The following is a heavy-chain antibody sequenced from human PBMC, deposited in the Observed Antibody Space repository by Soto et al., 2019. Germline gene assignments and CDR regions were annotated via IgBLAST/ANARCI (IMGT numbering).Heavy chain of an antibody. J-gene: IGHJ5*02. CDR1: GGSISSSSYY. D-gene: IGHD2-2*01. CDR3: ARRGSSCYAFDP. CDR2: IYYSGST. Sequence: ETLSLTCTVSGGSISSSSYYWGWIRQPPGKGLEWIGSIYYSGSTYYNPSLKSRVTISVDTSKNQFSLKLSSVTAADTAVYYCARRGSSCYAFDPWGQGTLVTVSS. V-gene: IGHV4-39*01.